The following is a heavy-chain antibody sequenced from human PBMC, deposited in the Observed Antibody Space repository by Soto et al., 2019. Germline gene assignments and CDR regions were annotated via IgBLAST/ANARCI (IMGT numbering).Heavy chain of an antibody. V-gene: IGHV1-18*01. CDR3: ASLYGSGSYYNPDAFEI. CDR2: ISAYNGNT. Sequence: ASVKVSCKASGYTFTSYGISWVRQAPGQGLEWMGWISAYNGNTNYAQKLQGRVTMTTDTSTSTAYMELRSLRSDDTAVYYCASLYGSGSYYNPDAFEIWGQGTKVTVSS. D-gene: IGHD3-10*01. J-gene: IGHJ3*02. CDR1: GYTFTSYG.